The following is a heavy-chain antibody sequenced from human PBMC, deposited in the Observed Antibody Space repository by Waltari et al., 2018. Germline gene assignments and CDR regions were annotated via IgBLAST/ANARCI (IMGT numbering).Heavy chain of an antibody. Sequence: QVQLQESGPGLVKPSETLSLTCTVSGGSISSSYWIWIRQPAGKGLEWIGRIYTSGRTNYNPSLKSRVTMSVDTSKNQFSLKLSSVTAADTAVYYCARDLSSNDYYYYYYMDVWGKGTTVTVSS. J-gene: IGHJ6*03. D-gene: IGHD4-4*01. CDR1: GGSISSSY. CDR2: IYTSGRT. V-gene: IGHV4-4*07. CDR3: ARDLSSNDYYYYYYMDV.